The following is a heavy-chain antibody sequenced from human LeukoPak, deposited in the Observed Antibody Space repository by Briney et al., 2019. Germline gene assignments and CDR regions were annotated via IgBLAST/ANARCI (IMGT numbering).Heavy chain of an antibody. CDR2: ISDDGSNK. D-gene: IGHD3-22*01. CDR1: GFTFSNYA. Sequence: PGRSLRLSCEASGFTFSNYAMNWVRQAPGKGLEWVAFISDDGSNKYCADSVKGRFTISRDNSKNTLYLQMNSLRAEDTAVYYCARVDYDSSGLDYYYYYGMDVWGQGTTVTVSS. J-gene: IGHJ6*02. CDR3: ARVDYDSSGLDYYYYYGMDV. V-gene: IGHV3-30-3*01.